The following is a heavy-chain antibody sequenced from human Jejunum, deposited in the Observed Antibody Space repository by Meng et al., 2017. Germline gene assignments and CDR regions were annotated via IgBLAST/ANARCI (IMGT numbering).Heavy chain of an antibody. V-gene: IGHV4-39*07. CDR3: ARDTAGFGP. CDR1: VGSSSTAGYY. J-gene: IGHJ5*02. D-gene: IGHD6-13*01. Sequence: QLQRQESDPGPVKPSEILSLPCAVSVGSSSTAGYYWGWIRQSPGKGLEWIGSIFYSGTTYYNPSLKSRVTRSIDTSKNQFSLKMNSVTAADTAGYYCARDTAGFGPWGQGTLVTVSS. CDR2: IFYSGTT.